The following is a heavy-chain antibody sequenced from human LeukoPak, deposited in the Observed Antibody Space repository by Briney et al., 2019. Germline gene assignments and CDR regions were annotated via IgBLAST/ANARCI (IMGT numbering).Heavy chain of an antibody. CDR3: ARAPRRYCSSTSCYMPFDY. D-gene: IGHD2-2*02. Sequence: ASVKVSCKASGYTFTGYYMHWVRQAPGQGLEWMGWINPNSGGTNYAQKFQGRVTMTRDTSISTAYMELSRLRSDDTAVYYCARAPRRYCSSTSCYMPFDYWGQGTLVTVSS. CDR2: INPNSGGT. CDR1: GYTFTGYY. V-gene: IGHV1-2*02. J-gene: IGHJ4*02.